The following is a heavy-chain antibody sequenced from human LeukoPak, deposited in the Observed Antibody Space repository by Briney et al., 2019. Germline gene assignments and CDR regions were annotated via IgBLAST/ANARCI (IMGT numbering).Heavy chain of an antibody. Sequence: SSETLSLTCTVSGGSISSYYWSWIRQPPGKGLEWIGYISYSGSTNYNPSLKSRVTISVDTSKNQFSLKLSSVTAADTAVYYCARDTPPPDYWGQGTLVTVSS. CDR2: ISYSGST. CDR1: GGSISSYY. V-gene: IGHV4-59*12. J-gene: IGHJ4*02. CDR3: ARDTPPPDY.